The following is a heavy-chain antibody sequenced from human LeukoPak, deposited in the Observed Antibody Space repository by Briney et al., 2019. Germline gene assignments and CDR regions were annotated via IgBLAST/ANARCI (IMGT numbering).Heavy chain of an antibody. J-gene: IGHJ4*02. V-gene: IGHV3-66*02. CDR3: ARDLYDSSGYYYPAGFDY. CDR1: GFTFSSYW. Sequence: GGSLRLSCAASGFTFSSYWMHWVRQAPGKGLVWVSVIYSGGSTYYADSVKGRFTISRDNSKNTLYLQMNSLRAEDTAVYYCARDLYDSSGYYYPAGFDYWGQGTLVTVSS. CDR2: IYSGGST. D-gene: IGHD3-22*01.